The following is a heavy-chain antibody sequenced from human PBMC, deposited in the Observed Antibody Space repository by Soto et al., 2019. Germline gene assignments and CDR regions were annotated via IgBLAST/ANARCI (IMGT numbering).Heavy chain of an antibody. CDR3: ARAGFRIFSGSYYPFDY. J-gene: IGHJ4*02. D-gene: IGHD3-10*01. CDR1: GFTFSSYS. CDR2: ISSSSSYI. Sequence: GGSLRLSCAASGFTFSSYSMNWVRQAPGKGLEWVSSISSSSSYIYYADSVKGRFTISRDNAKNSLYLQMNSLRAEDTAVYYCARAGFRIFSGSYYPFDYWGKGTLVTVCS. V-gene: IGHV3-21*01.